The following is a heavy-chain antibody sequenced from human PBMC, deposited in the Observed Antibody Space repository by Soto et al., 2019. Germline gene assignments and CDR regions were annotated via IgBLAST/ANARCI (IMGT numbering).Heavy chain of an antibody. CDR2: IKEDGTDQ. V-gene: IGHV3-7*01. Sequence: GGSLRLSCAASGFTFSSYAMSWVRQAPGKGLEWVANIKEDGTDQRYVESMRGRITISRDNAKGSLYLQMNSLRVEDTAVYYCARLQRDYFDYWGQGVLVTVSS. D-gene: IGHD4-4*01. J-gene: IGHJ4*02. CDR3: ARLQRDYFDY. CDR1: GFTFSSYA.